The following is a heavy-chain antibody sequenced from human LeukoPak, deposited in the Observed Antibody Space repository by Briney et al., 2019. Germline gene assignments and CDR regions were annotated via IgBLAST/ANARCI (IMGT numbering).Heavy chain of an antibody. Sequence: QPGRSLRLSCAASGFTFSSYGMHWVRQAPGKGLEWVAVIWCDGSNKYYADSVKGRFTISRDNSKNTLYLQMNSLRAEDTAVYYCAKDPAYTPYYYYDMDVWGKGTTVTVSS. CDR2: IWCDGSNK. D-gene: IGHD4-11*01. CDR3: AKDPAYTPYYYYDMDV. V-gene: IGHV3-33*06. CDR1: GFTFSSYG. J-gene: IGHJ6*03.